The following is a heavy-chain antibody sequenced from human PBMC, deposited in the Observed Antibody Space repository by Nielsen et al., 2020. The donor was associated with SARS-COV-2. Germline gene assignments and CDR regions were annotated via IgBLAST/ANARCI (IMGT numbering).Heavy chain of an antibody. CDR2: IYYSGST. Sequence: VRQMPGKGLEWIGSIYYSGSTYYNPSLKSRVTISVDTSKNQFSLKLSSVTAADTAVYYRASNPYYYDSSGHLPHLVNFDPWGQGTLVTVSS. CDR3: ASNPYYYDSSGHLPHLVNFDP. V-gene: IGHV4-39*01. D-gene: IGHD3-22*01. J-gene: IGHJ5*02.